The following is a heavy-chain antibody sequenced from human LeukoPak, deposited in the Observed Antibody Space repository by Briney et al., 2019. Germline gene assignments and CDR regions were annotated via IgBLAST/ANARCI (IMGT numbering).Heavy chain of an antibody. D-gene: IGHD2-15*01. CDR1: GNSISSGDNY. CDR2: IYYSGST. V-gene: IGHV4-39*01. CDR3: ARHLDPDCSGGSCPGYGAEYFQH. J-gene: IGHJ1*01. Sequence: PSETLSLTCTVSGNSISSGDNYWGWIRQPPGKGLEWIGSIYYSGSTYYNPSLKSRVTISVDTSKNQFSLKLSSVTAADTAVYYCARHLDPDCSGGSCPGYGAEYFQHWGQGTLVTVSS.